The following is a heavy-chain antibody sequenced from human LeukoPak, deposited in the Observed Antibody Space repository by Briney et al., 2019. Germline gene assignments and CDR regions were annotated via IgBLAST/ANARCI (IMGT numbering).Heavy chain of an antibody. CDR1: GFTFSSYS. CDR2: ISSSGSTI. D-gene: IGHD3-10*01. V-gene: IGHV3-48*04. Sequence: GGSLRLSCAASGFTFSSYSMNWVRQAPGKGLEWVSYISSSGSTIYYADSVKGRFTISRDNAKNSLYLQMNSLRAEDTAVYYCARASQPRGYGMDVWGQGTTVTVSS. CDR3: ARASQPRGYGMDV. J-gene: IGHJ6*02.